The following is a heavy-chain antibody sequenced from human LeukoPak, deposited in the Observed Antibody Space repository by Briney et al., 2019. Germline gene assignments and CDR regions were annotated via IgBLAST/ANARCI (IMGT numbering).Heavy chain of an antibody. V-gene: IGHV1-2*02. J-gene: IGHJ5*02. Sequence: ASVKVSCKASGYAFTGYYMHWVRQAPGQGLEWLGWINPNSGGTNYAQKFQGRVTMTRDTFISTAYMELSRLRSDDTAVYYCARPPGGITIAARSPLNWFDPWGQGTLVTVSS. CDR2: INPNSGGT. CDR3: ARPPGGITIAARSPLNWFDP. D-gene: IGHD6-6*01. CDR1: GYAFTGYY.